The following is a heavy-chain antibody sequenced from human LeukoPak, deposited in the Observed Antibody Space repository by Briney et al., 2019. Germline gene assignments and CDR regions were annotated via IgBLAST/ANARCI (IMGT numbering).Heavy chain of an antibody. Sequence: ASVKVSCKASGGTFSNYAISWVRQAPGQGLEWMGGIIPIFGTANYAQKFRGRVTITADKSTRTAYMELSSLRSEDTAVYYCARPRMGLSPKLRYYYYYMDVWGKGTTVTVSS. CDR2: IIPIFGTA. CDR3: ARPRMGLSPKLRYYYYYMDV. V-gene: IGHV1-69*06. D-gene: IGHD1-7*01. CDR1: GGTFSNYA. J-gene: IGHJ6*03.